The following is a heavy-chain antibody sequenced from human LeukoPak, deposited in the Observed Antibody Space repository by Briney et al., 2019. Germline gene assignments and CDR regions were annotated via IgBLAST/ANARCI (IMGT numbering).Heavy chain of an antibody. Sequence: GGSLGLSCAASGFTFSSYGMHWVRQAPGKGLEWVAVIWYDGSNKYYADSVKGRFTISRDNSKNTLYLQMNSLRAEDTAVYYCARSLSRYSYGPFDYWGQGTLVTVSS. D-gene: IGHD5-18*01. J-gene: IGHJ4*02. V-gene: IGHV3-33*01. CDR1: GFTFSSYG. CDR2: IWYDGSNK. CDR3: ARSLSRYSYGPFDY.